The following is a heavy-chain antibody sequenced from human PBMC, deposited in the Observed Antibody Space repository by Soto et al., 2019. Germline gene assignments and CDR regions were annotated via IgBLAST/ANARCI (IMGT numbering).Heavy chain of an antibody. D-gene: IGHD3-10*02. J-gene: IGHJ3*02. Sequence: SVKVSCKASGGTFSSYAISWVRQAPGQGLEWMGGIIPIFGTANYAQKFQGRVTITADESTSTAYMELSSLRSEDTAVYYCAICLGSNPRSAFDIWGQGAMVTVSS. CDR3: AICLGSNPRSAFDI. V-gene: IGHV1-69*13. CDR2: IIPIFGTA. CDR1: GGTFSSYA.